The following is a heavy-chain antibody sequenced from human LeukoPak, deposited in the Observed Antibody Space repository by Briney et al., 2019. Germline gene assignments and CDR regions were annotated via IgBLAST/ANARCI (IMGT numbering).Heavy chain of an antibody. J-gene: IGHJ3*02. CDR3: ARSASFYSLDAFDI. CDR2: INTNTGNP. CDR1: GYTFTSYA. D-gene: IGHD6-13*01. Sequence: ASVKVSCKASGYTFTSYAMNWVRQAPGQGLEWMGWINTNTGNPTYAQGFTGRFVFSLDTSVSTAYLQISSLKAEDTAVYYCARSASFYSLDAFDIWGQGTMVTVSS. V-gene: IGHV7-4-1*02.